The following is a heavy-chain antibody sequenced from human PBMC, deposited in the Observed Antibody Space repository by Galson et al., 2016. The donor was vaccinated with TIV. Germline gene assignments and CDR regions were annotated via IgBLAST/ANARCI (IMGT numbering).Heavy chain of an antibody. D-gene: IGHD4-17*01. CDR2: INTRNGNP. CDR3: ARSGDYSYYFYYMDV. CDR1: GYSLTSSA. J-gene: IGHJ6*03. V-gene: IGHV7-4-1*02. Sequence: SVKVSCKASGYSLTSSAMNWVRQAPGQGLEWMGWINTRNGNPTYAQGFTERFVFSLDASVSTAYLQINSLKPEDTAVYYCARSGDYSYYFYYMDVWAKGTTVTVSS.